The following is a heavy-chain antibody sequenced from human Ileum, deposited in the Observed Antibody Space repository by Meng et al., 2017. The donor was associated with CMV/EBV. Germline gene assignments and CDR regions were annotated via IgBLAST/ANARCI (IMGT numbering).Heavy chain of an antibody. CDR2: ISGGSGGT. V-gene: IGHV3-11*05. Sequence: LGEAGCDFGPLGGLLVLPVVAPGFTFSDYYIGWYRTAPGKGLEVISYISGGSGGTNYADSVKGRFILSRENAQNSLFPQMNSLRAEDTAIYYCTRTTRVPEFWGQGTLVTVSS. CDR1: GFTFSDYY. CDR3: TRTTRVPEF. J-gene: IGHJ4*02. D-gene: IGHD1-1*01.